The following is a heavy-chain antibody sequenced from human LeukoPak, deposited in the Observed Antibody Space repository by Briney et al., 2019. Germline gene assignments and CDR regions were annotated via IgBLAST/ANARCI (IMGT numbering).Heavy chain of an antibody. V-gene: IGHV3-23*01. D-gene: IGHD1-26*01. Sequence: GGSLRLSCAASGFTFSSNYMNWVRQAPGKGLEWVSGINGGGDKTYYRDSVKGRITISRDNSKNTLYLQMNSLRAEDTAIYYCAKSRGSTLFDSWGQGTLVTVSS. J-gene: IGHJ4*02. CDR3: AKSRGSTLFDS. CDR2: INGGGDKT. CDR1: GFTFSSNY.